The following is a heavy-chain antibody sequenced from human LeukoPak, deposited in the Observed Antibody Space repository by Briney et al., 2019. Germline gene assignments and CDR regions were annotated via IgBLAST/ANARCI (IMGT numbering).Heavy chain of an antibody. D-gene: IGHD3-3*01. CDR3: ARVQIRRITISHWFDP. V-gene: IGHV1-2*02. CDR1: GYTFTGYY. J-gene: IGHJ5*02. CDR2: INPNSGGT. Sequence: GASVKVSCKASGYTFTGYYMHWVRQAPGQGLEWMGWINPNSGGTNYAQKFQGRVTMTRDTSISTAYMELSRLRSEDTAVYYCARVQIRRITISHWFDPWGQGTLVTVSS.